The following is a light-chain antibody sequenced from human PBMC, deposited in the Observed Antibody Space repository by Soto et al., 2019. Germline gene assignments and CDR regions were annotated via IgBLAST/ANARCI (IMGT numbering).Light chain of an antibody. CDR1: SSDVGGYNY. CDR3: SSYTSSTNYV. J-gene: IGLJ1*01. V-gene: IGLV2-14*01. Sequence: QSVLTQPASVSGSPGQSITISCTGTSSDVGGYNYVSWYQQHPGRAPKLMIYEVINRPSGVSNRFSGSKSGNTASLTISGLQAEDEAHYYCSSYTSSTNYVFGNGTKVTV. CDR2: EVI.